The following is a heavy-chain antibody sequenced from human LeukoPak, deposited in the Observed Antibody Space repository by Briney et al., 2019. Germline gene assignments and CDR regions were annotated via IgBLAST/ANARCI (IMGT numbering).Heavy chain of an antibody. CDR1: GYTFTSYD. CDR2: MNPNSGNT. CDR3: ARAKKQILAYGMDV. D-gene: IGHD3-3*01. V-gene: IGHV1-8*01. Sequence: ASVKVSCKASGYTFTSYDINWVRQATGQGLEWMGWMNPNSGNTGHAQKFQGRVTMTRNTSISTAYMELSSLRSEDTAVYYCARAKKQILAYGMDVWGQGTTVTVSS. J-gene: IGHJ6*02.